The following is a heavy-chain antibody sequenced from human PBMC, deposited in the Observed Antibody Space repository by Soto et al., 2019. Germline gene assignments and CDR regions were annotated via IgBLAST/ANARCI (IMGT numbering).Heavy chain of an antibody. V-gene: IGHV3-23*01. CDR2: ISGSGGNT. CDR1: GFSFSYFA. J-gene: IGHJ4*02. D-gene: IGHD6-19*01. Sequence: EVQLLESGGSLVHPGGSLRLSCAASGFSFSYFAMSWVRQAPGKGLEGVAAISGSGGNTYYADSVKGRFTISRDNSKITLFLQMNSLRDEDTAVYYCAKARGGSGWSTLDHLGQGTLVTVSS. CDR3: AKARGGSGWSTLDH.